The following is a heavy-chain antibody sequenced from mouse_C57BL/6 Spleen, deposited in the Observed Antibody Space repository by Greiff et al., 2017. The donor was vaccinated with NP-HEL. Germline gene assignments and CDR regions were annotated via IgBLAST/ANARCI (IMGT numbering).Heavy chain of an antibody. CDR2: INPNNGGT. V-gene: IGHV1-22*01. J-gene: IGHJ2*01. CDR3: ARRGYFDY. CDR1: GYTFTDYN. Sequence: VQLKESGPELVKPGASVKMSCKASGYTFTDYNMHWVKQSHGKSLEWIGYINPNNGGTSSNQKFKGKATLTVNKSSSPAYMELRSLTSEDSAVYYCARRGYFDYWGQGTTLTVSS.